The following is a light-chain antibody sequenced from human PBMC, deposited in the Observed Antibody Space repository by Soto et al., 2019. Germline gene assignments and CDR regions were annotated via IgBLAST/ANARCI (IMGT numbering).Light chain of an antibody. CDR2: WNN. Sequence: QAVVTQPPSASGTPGQRVTISCSGSSSNVGDNYLYWYQQLPGTAPKLLIDWNNQRPSGVPARFSGSKSGTTASLAISGRRSEDEADYYCAAWDDSLRVGVVFGGGTQVTVL. J-gene: IGLJ2*01. V-gene: IGLV1-47*01. CDR3: AAWDDSLRVGVV. CDR1: SSNVGDNY.